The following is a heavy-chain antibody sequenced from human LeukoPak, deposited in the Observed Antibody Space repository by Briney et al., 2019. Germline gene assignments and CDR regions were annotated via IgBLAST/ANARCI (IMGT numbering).Heavy chain of an antibody. Sequence: SETLSLTCTVSGGSISSHYWSWIRQPPGKGLEWIGYIYYSGSTNYNPSLKSRVTISVDTSKNQFSLKLSSVTAADTAVYYCARGGYSYGPTYCYFDYWGQGTLVTVSS. D-gene: IGHD5-18*01. J-gene: IGHJ4*02. CDR1: GGSISSHY. CDR2: IYYSGST. V-gene: IGHV4-59*11. CDR3: ARGGYSYGPTYCYFDY.